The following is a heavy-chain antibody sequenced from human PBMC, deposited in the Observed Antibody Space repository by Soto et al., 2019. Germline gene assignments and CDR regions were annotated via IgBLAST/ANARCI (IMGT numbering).Heavy chain of an antibody. CDR1: GFTFSTYS. CDR3: AKDGSYSDSPTESDS. J-gene: IGHJ4*02. V-gene: IGHV3-21*04. Sequence: VSLRLSCAASGFTFSTYSMNWVRQAPGKGLEWVSSISGSGNYTHYADFLRGRFTISRDNAKTSLYLQMNSLRAEDTAVYYCAKDGSYSDSPTESDSWGQGILVTVSS. CDR2: ISGSGNYT. D-gene: IGHD3-16*01.